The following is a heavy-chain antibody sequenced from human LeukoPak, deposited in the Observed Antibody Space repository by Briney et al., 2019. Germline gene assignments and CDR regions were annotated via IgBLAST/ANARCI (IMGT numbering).Heavy chain of an antibody. CDR3: AKDRAGLDAFDI. CDR2: ISGSGGST. CDR1: GFTFSSYA. V-gene: IGHV3-23*01. Sequence: GGSLRLSCAASGFTFSSYAMSWVRQAPGKGLEWVSAISGSGGSTYYADSVKGRFTISRDNSNNTLYLQMNSLRAEDTAVYYCAKDRAGLDAFDIWGQGTMVTVSS. J-gene: IGHJ3*02. D-gene: IGHD6-13*01.